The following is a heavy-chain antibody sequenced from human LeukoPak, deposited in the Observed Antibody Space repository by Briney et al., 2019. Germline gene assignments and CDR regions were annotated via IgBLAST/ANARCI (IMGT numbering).Heavy chain of an antibody. D-gene: IGHD5-24*01. CDR3: AKLLGTATTYDS. CDR1: GFTFSGNW. CDR2: INPDGSQK. Sequence: GSLTLSCAASGFTFSGNWMSWVRQAPGKGLEWVASINPDGSQKLYVDSVKGRLTISRDNTKSSLYLQMNGLGAEDTAMYYCAKLLGTATTYDSWGQGTRVTVSS. J-gene: IGHJ4*02. V-gene: IGHV3-7*01.